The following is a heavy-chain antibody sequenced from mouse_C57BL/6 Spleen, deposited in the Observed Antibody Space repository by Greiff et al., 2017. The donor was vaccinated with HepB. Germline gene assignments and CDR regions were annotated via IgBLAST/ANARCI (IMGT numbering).Heavy chain of an antibody. CDR1: GYTFTDYY. CDR3: ARYYAYDEGFAY. J-gene: IGHJ3*01. Sequence: EVQLQQSGPELVKPGASVKISCKASGYTFTDYYMNWVKQSHGKSLEWIGDINPNNGGTSYNQKFKGKATLTVDKSSSTAYMELRSLTSEDSAVYYCARYYAYDEGFAYWGQGTLVTVSA. CDR2: INPNNGGT. D-gene: IGHD2-2*01. V-gene: IGHV1-26*01.